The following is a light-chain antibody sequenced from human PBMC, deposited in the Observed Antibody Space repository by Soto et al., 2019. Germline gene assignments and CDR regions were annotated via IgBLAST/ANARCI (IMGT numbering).Light chain of an antibody. CDR3: NSFAGSNNFL. CDR2: EVS. V-gene: IGLV2-8*01. Sequence: QSVLTQPPSASGSPGQSVTISCTGTSSDVGGYNYVSWYQQHPGKAPKLIIYEVSKRPSGVPDRFSGSKSGNTASLTVSGLQAEDEANYYCNSFAGSNNFLFGGGTKLTVL. CDR1: SSDVGGYNY. J-gene: IGLJ2*01.